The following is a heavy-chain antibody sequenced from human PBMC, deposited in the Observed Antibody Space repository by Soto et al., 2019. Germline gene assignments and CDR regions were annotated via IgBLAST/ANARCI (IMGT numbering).Heavy chain of an antibody. D-gene: IGHD1-26*01. CDR1: GYTFTDYH. CDR3: ARVPILGPTGDFDY. V-gene: IGHV1-2*02. Sequence: QVHLVQSGAEVKRPGDSVKVSCQASGYTFTDYHIHWVRQAPGQGLEWMGRVTPRSGEVCYSPKFQGRVNLTRDTSISTAYMELTSLKFYDTAVFYCARVPILGPTGDFDYWGQGTLATVSS. CDR2: VTPRSGEV. J-gene: IGHJ4*02.